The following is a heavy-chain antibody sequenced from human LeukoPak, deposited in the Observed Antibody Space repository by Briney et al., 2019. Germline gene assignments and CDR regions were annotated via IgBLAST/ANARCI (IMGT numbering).Heavy chain of an antibody. V-gene: IGHV1-18*01. CDR2: ISAYNGNT. CDR1: GYTFTSYG. D-gene: IGHD1-1*01. CDR3: ARDNPERPFDY. Sequence: ASVKVSCKASGYTFTSYGISWVRQAPGQGLEWMGWISAYNGNTNYAQKLQGRVTMTRDTSTSTVYMELSSLRSEDTAVYYCARDNPERPFDYWGQGTLVTVSS. J-gene: IGHJ4*02.